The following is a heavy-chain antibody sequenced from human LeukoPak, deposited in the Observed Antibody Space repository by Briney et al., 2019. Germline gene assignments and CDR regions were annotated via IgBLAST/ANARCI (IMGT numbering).Heavy chain of an antibody. Sequence: GGSLRLSCAASGFTFSSYAMNWVRQAPGKGLEWVSTISGSGGRTFYADSVKGRFTISRDNSRNTLYLQMNSLRAEDTAVYYCAKARNGGSSAFDYWGQGTLVTVSS. V-gene: IGHV3-23*01. D-gene: IGHD2-15*01. J-gene: IGHJ4*02. CDR1: GFTFSSYA. CDR2: ISGSGGRT. CDR3: AKARNGGSSAFDY.